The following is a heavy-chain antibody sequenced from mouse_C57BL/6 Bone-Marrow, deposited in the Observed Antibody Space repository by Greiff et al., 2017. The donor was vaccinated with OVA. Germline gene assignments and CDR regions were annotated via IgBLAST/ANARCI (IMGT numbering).Heavy chain of an antibody. CDR3: ARLGGYYVDY. CDR2: INPYNGGT. Sequence: EVKLQESGPVLVKPGASVKMSCKASGYTFTDYYMNWVKQSHGKSLEWIGVINPYNGGTSYNQKFKGKATLTVDKSSSTAYMELNSLTSEDSAVYYWARLGGYYVDYWGQGTTLTVSS. J-gene: IGHJ2*01. D-gene: IGHD1-1*02. CDR1: GYTFTDYY. V-gene: IGHV1-19*01.